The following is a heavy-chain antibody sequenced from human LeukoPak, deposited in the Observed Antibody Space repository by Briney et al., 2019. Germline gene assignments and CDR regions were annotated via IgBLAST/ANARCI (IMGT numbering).Heavy chain of an antibody. CDR3: AKREFSGKYFDY. CDR1: GFTFSTYV. D-gene: IGHD3-10*01. Sequence: PGGSLRLSCADSGFTFSTYVMSWVRQAPGKGLEWISTISGGGSSTYYADSVKGRFTISRDNSKNTLYLQMNSLRAGDTAVYYCAKREFSGKYFDYWGQGTLVTVSS. V-gene: IGHV3-23*01. CDR2: ISGGGSST. J-gene: IGHJ4*02.